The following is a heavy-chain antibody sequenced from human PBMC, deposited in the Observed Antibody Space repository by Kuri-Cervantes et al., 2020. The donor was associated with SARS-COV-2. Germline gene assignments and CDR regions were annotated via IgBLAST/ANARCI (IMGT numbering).Heavy chain of an antibody. CDR1: GGSISSGDYY. CDR3: AREGSIYSSSSWEGGYYYYYMDV. CDR2: IYYSGST. D-gene: IGHD6-13*01. J-gene: IGHJ6*03. V-gene: IGHV4-30-4*08. Sequence: SETLSLTCTVSGGSISSGDYYWSWIRQPPGKGLEWIGYIYYSGSTYYNPSLKSRVTISVDTSKNQFSLKLSSVTAADTAVYYCAREGSIYSSSSWEGGYYYYYMDVWGKGTTVTVSS.